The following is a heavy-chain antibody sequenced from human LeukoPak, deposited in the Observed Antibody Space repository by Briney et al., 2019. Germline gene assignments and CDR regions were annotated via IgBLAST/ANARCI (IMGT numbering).Heavy chain of an antibody. Sequence: EASVKVSCKASGYTFTNYAIHWVCQAPGQSLEWMGQINGGLENTKYSQRFLGRVTITRDISANTAYMELSSLTSEDTAVYYCARAEVLLSYGHNKHCLDVWGQGTTVTVSS. D-gene: IGHD3-10*01. CDR3: ARAEVLLSYGHNKHCLDV. CDR2: INGGLENT. CDR1: GYTFTNYA. V-gene: IGHV1-3*01. J-gene: IGHJ6*02.